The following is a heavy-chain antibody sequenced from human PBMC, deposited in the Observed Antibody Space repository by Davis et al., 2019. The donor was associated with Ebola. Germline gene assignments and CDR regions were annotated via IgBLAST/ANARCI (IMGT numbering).Heavy chain of an antibody. V-gene: IGHV3-30*06. J-gene: IGHJ4*02. CDR2: ISSDGSNR. D-gene: IGHD1-26*01. CDR1: GFTFSSYG. Sequence: GGSLRLSCAASGFTFSSYGMHWVRQAPGKGLEWVAIISSDGSNRFYADSVKGRFTISRDNSKNTVYLQMNSLRPEDTAAYYCARGVVGVTWNDYWGQGTLVTVSS. CDR3: ARGVVGVTWNDY.